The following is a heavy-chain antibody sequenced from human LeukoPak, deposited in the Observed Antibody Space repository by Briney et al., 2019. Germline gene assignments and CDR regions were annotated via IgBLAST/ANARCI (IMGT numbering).Heavy chain of an antibody. CDR2: ISSSSSYI. V-gene: IGHV3-21*04. Sequence: GGSLRLSCAASGFIFSSYSMNWVRQAPGKGLEWVSSISSSSSYIYYADSVKGRFTISRDNSKNTLYLQMNSLRAEDTAVYYCAALIFGMVITHLNWFDPWGQGTLVTVSS. D-gene: IGHD3-3*01. CDR3: AALIFGMVITHLNWFDP. J-gene: IGHJ5*02. CDR1: GFIFSSYS.